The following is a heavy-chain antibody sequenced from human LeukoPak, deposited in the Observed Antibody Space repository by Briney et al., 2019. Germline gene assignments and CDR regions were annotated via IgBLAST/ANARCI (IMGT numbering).Heavy chain of an antibody. CDR3: AKRSSPYGDYRQVPLDV. V-gene: IGHV3-23*01. Sequence: GGSLRLSCAASGFTFISYAMSWVRQAPGKGLEWVSAISGSGGSTYYADSVKGRFTISRDNSKNTLYLQMNSLGAEDTAVYYCAKRSSPYGDYRQVPLDVWGKGTTVTVSS. CDR1: GFTFISYA. CDR2: ISGSGGST. J-gene: IGHJ6*04. D-gene: IGHD4-17*01.